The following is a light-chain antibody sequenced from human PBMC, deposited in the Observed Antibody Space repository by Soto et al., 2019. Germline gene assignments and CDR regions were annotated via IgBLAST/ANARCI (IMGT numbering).Light chain of an antibody. V-gene: IGKV2-28*01. CDR1: QSLLHTNAYNY. CDR3: MQALQTPIT. Sequence: EIVMTQSPLSLPVTPGEPASISCRSSQSLLHTNAYNYLDWYLQKPGQSPQLLIYLGSNRASGVPDRFSGSGSGTDFTLKISRVEAEDVGVYYCMQALQTPITFGPGTKVDIK. J-gene: IGKJ3*01. CDR2: LGS.